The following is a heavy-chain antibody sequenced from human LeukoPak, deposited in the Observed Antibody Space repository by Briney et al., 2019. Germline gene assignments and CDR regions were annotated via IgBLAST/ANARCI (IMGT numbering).Heavy chain of an antibody. J-gene: IGHJ4*02. CDR3: ARRGLFGWVPAANDYYFDY. Sequence: SETLSLTCTVSGGSISSSSYYWGWIRQPPGKGLEWIGTIYYSGSTYYNPYLKSRVTISVDTSKNQFSLKLSSVTAADTAVYYCARRGLFGWVPAANDYYFDYWGQGTLVTVSS. CDR2: IYYSGST. V-gene: IGHV4-39*01. CDR1: GGSISSSSYY. D-gene: IGHD2-2*01.